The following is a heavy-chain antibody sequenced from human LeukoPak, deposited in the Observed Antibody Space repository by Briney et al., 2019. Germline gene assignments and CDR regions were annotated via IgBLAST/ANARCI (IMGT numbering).Heavy chain of an antibody. CDR1: GFTFSIYA. J-gene: IGHJ5*01. CDR3: AKYRDVTSKGSGLGS. D-gene: IGHD4-17*01. CDR2: ISGNGGST. Sequence: GGSLRLSCAASGFTFSIYAMSWVRQAPGKGLEWVSSISGNGGSTYYTDSVKGRFTISRYNSRNTLYVQMTRLTAEDTAVYYCAKYRDVTSKGSGLGSLGQGTLVTASS. V-gene: IGHV3-23*01.